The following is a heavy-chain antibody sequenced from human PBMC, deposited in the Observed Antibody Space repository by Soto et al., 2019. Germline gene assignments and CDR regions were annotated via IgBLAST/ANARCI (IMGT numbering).Heavy chain of an antibody. CDR3: VKDSRESIWFGESSFDY. D-gene: IGHD3-10*01. CDR1: GFTFSSYA. V-gene: IGHV3-64D*06. Sequence: PGGSLRLSCSASGFTFSSYAMHWVRQAPGKGLEYVSAISSNGGSTYYADSVKGRFTISRDNSKNTLYLQMSSLRAEDTAVYYCVKDSRESIWFGESSFDYWGQGTLVTVSS. CDR2: ISSNGGST. J-gene: IGHJ4*02.